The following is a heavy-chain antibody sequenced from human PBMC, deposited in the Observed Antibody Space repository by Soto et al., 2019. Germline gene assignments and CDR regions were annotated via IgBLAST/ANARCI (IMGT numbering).Heavy chain of an antibody. CDR3: ARGGRHAWQVAFDI. V-gene: IGHV4-34*01. CDR2: INHSGSN. CDR1: GGSFSTYY. Sequence: QLQQWGAGLLKPSETLSLTCVVSGGSFSTYYYNWIRQSPGKGLEWIGEINHSGSNNYSPSLKSRVTMSLDTSENQFSLKLTSVTAADKAAYYCARGGRHAWQVAFDIWGQGTMVTVSS. J-gene: IGHJ3*02. D-gene: IGHD2-2*01.